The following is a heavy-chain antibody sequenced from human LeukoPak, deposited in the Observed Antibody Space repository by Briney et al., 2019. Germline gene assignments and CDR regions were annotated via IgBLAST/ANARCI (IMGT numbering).Heavy chain of an antibody. D-gene: IGHD4-17*01. Sequence: ASVKVSCKASGGTISSYSINWVRQAPGQGLEWMGGIIPMFDTSNYAQKFQGRVTITADKSTSTAYMELRSLRSDDTAVYYCARVTQTDYDFDYWGQGTLVTVSS. CDR1: GGTISSYS. CDR3: ARVTQTDYDFDY. J-gene: IGHJ4*02. CDR2: IIPMFDTS. V-gene: IGHV1-69*06.